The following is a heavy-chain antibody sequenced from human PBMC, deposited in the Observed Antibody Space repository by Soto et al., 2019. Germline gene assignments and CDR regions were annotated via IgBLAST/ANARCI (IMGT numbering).Heavy chain of an antibody. CDR1: GFTFSDHY. CDR2: IRNRPNSYTT. D-gene: IGHD3-10*01. CDR3: VRDSGRGFYFDY. V-gene: IGHV3-72*01. J-gene: IGHJ4*02. Sequence: EVQLEESGGGLVQPGGSLRLSCAASGFTFSDHYMDWVRQAPGKGLEWVGRIRNRPNSYTTQYAASVKGRFAVLRDDSENLVYLQMNDLKTEDTAVYYCVRDSGRGFYFDYWGQGAQVTVSS.